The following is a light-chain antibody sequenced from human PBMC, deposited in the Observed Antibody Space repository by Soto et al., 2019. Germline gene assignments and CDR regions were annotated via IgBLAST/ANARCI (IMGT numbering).Light chain of an antibody. Sequence: EIVLTQSPATVSLSPGERVTLCCRASQSVSSCLAWYQQKPGQAPRLLIYDTSIRAAAIPARFSGGGSGTDFTLSIRRLEPEDFAIYFCKKCGTRPPITFGQGPQLEIK. CDR1: QSVSSC. V-gene: IGKV3-11*01. CDR2: DTS. CDR3: KKCGTRPPIT. J-gene: IGKJ5*01.